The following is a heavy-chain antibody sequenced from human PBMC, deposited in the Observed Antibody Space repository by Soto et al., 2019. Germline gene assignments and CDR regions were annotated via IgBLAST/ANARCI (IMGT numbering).Heavy chain of an antibody. J-gene: IGHJ5*02. V-gene: IGHV1-18*01. D-gene: IGHD2-15*01. CDR2: ISAYNGNT. Sequence: QVQLVQSGAEVKKPGASVKVSCKASGYTFTSYGISWVRQAPGQGLEWMGWISAYNGNTNYAQKLQGRVTMTTDTSTSTAYMELRSLRSDDTAVYYCARDRACVVVVAASGDWFDPWGQGTLVTVSS. CDR1: GYTFTSYG. CDR3: ARDRACVVVVAASGDWFDP.